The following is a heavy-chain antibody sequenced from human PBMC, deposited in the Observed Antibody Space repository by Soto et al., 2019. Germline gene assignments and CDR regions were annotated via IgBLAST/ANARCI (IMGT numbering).Heavy chain of an antibody. J-gene: IGHJ4*02. CDR2: ISSSGGSS. V-gene: IGHV3-23*01. D-gene: IGHD5-12*01. CDR1: GFSFTSYA. Sequence: EVHLLESGGGLVQPGGSLRLSCAASGFSFTSYAMMWVRQAPAKGLEWVSVISSSGGSSYFGDSVKGRFTISRDNSKNMLYLEMNSLSAEDTAIYFCSKGSIEYSAAIDYWGQGTLVIVSS. CDR3: SKGSIEYSAAIDY.